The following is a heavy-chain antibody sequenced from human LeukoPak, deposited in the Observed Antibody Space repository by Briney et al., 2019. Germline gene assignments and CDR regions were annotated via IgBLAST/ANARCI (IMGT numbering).Heavy chain of an antibody. V-gene: IGHV3-23*01. J-gene: IGHJ4*02. CDR2: IGASGGPT. CDR1: GFTFSSYA. D-gene: IGHD1-26*01. CDR3: ATLARFSGSYHGVDY. Sequence: GGSLRLSCAASGFTFSSYAMSWVRQAPEKGLEWVSAIGASGGPTFYSDYVRGRFTISRDNSKNTLYLQLNSLRAEDTAVYYCATLARFSGSYHGVDYWGQGTLVTVSS.